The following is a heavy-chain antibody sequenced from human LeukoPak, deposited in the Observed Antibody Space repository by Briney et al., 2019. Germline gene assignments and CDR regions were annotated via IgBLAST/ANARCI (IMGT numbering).Heavy chain of an antibody. D-gene: IGHD2-21*02. CDR2: ISAYNGIT. V-gene: IGHV1-18*01. Sequence: APVKVSFKASGYTFISYGFSGVRQSPGQGREGMGWISAYNGITNDAQKLQGRVTMTTDTSTSTAYMELRSLRSDDTAVYYCARDHGDIVVVTAIQGLSWFDPWGQGTLVTVSS. CDR1: GYTFISYG. J-gene: IGHJ5*02. CDR3: ARDHGDIVVVTAIQGLSWFDP.